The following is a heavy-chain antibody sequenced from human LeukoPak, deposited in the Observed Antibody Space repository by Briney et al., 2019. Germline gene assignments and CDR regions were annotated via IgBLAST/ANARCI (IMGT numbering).Heavy chain of an antibody. CDR1: GGSIVGYF. CDR2: VYYGGNT. D-gene: IGHD3-22*01. CDR3: ASTGPDISGHYQAY. V-gene: IGHV4-59*01. J-gene: IGHJ4*02. Sequence: SVTLSLTCAVSGGSIVGYFWSWIRQLPGKGLEWIGYVYYGGNTDYNHSLGGRATITVDTSKNQFSLKLTSVTAADTAVYYCASTGPDISGHYQAYWGQGTLVIVSS.